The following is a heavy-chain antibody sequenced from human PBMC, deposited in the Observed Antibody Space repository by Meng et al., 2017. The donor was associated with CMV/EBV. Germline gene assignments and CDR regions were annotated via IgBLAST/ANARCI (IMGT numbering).Heavy chain of an antibody. CDR1: GFRFSDYY. J-gene: IGHJ6*02. CDR2: ISNSGSPI. CDR3: ARDRSTGWQYYSDFSGMDV. V-gene: IGHV3-11*01. D-gene: IGHD2-2*01. Sequence: GGSLRLSCAASGFRFSDYYMSWIRQAPGKGLEWISYISNSGSPIYNADSVKGRFTVSRDNAKNSLYLQMNSLRVEDTAVYYCARDRSTGWQYYSDFSGMDVWGQGTTVTVSS.